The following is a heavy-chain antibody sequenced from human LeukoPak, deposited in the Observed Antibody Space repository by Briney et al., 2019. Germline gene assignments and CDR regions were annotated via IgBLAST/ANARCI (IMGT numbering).Heavy chain of an antibody. D-gene: IGHD3-3*01. CDR3: ARNYDFWSGYYTGPRYFDY. CDR2: MNPNSGNT. CDR1: GYTFTSYD. Sequence: ASVKVSCKASGYTFTSYDIHWVRQATGQGLEWMGWMNPNSGNTGYAQKFQGRVTMTRNTSISTAYMELSSLRSEDTAVYYCARNYDFWSGYYTGPRYFDYWGQGTLVTVSS. V-gene: IGHV1-8*01. J-gene: IGHJ4*02.